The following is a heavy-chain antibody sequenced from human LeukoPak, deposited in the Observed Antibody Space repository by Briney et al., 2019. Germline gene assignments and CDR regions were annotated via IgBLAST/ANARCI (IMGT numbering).Heavy chain of an antibody. CDR2: ISYDGSNK. CDR3: ARDAQDYFDSSASFDY. D-gene: IGHD3-22*01. J-gene: IGHJ4*02. Sequence: GGSLRLSCAASGFTFSTYWMSWVRQAPGQGLEWVAVISYDGSNKYSADSVKGRFTISRDNSENTVYLQMNSLRAEDTAVYYCARDAQDYFDSSASFDYWGQGTLVTVSS. V-gene: IGHV3-30*03. CDR1: GFTFSTYW.